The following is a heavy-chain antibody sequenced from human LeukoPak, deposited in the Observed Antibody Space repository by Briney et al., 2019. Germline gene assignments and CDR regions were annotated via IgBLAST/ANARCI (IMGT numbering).Heavy chain of an antibody. V-gene: IGHV3-7*01. J-gene: IGHJ4*02. CDR1: GFTFSRYW. D-gene: IGHD1-1*01. CDR3: ARQRYSDY. Sequence: TGGSLRLSCAASGFTFSRYWMTWVRQAPGKGLEWVANIKEDGSENSYVESVKGRFTISRDNAKNSLYLQLNNLRAEDTAVYFCARQRYSDYWGQGTLVTVSS. CDR2: IKEDGSEN.